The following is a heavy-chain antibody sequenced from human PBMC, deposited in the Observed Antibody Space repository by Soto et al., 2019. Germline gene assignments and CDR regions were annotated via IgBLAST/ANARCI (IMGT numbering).Heavy chain of an antibody. J-gene: IGHJ5*02. CDR2: ISAYNGNT. CDR3: ARCERDYYDILTGRNWFDP. V-gene: IGHV1-18*01. CDR1: GYTFTSYG. Sequence: ASVKVSCKASGYTFTSYGISWVRQAPGQGLEWMGWISAYNGNTNYAQKLQGRVTMTTDTSTSTAYMELRSLRSDDTAVYYCARCERDYYDILTGRNWFDPWGQGTLVLVSS. D-gene: IGHD3-9*01.